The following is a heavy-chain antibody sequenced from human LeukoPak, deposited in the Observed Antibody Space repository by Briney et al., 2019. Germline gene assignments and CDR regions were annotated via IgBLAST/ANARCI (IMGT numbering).Heavy chain of an antibody. CDR1: GGSFSGYY. V-gene: IGHV4-34*01. Sequence: ASETLSLTCAVYGGSFSGYYWSWIRQPPGKGLEWIGEINHSGSTNYNPSLKSRVTISVDTSKNQFSLKLSSVTAADTAVYYCARNSGNADIVVVPATKGGGVRGPIDYWGQGTLVTASS. CDR2: INHSGST. J-gene: IGHJ4*02. CDR3: ARNSGNADIVVVPATKGGGVRGPIDY. D-gene: IGHD2-2*01.